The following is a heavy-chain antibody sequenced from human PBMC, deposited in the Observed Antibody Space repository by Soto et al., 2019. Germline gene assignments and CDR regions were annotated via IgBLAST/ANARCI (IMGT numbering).Heavy chain of an antibody. CDR3: ARDPPPVDY. Sequence: QVQLVQSGAEVKKPGASVKVSCKASGYTFSSYFISWVRQAPGQGLEWMGWISAYNGNTNYAQNLQGRVTMTTDTSTGTAYMGRRSLRSDDTAGYYCARDPPPVDYWGQGPLVTVSS. J-gene: IGHJ4*02. CDR2: ISAYNGNT. CDR1: GYTFSSYF. V-gene: IGHV1-18*01.